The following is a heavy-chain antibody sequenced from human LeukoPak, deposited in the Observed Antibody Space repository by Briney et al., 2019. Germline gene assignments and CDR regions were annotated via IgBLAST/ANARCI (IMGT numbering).Heavy chain of an antibody. V-gene: IGHV3-23*01. CDR2: ISGSGGST. CDR3: ARQVDYDILTGYYNFDY. J-gene: IGHJ4*02. D-gene: IGHD3-9*01. CDR1: GFTFSNYA. Sequence: PGGSLRLSCAASGFTFSNYAMSWVRQAPGKGLEWVSAISGSGGSTYYADSVKGRFAISRDNSKNTLYLQMNSLRAEDTAVYYCARQVDYDILTGYYNFDYWGQGTLVTVSS.